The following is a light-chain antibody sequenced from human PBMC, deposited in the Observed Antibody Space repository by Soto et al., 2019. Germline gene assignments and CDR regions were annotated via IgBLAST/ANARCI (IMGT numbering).Light chain of an antibody. CDR2: EGN. Sequence: QSVLTQPASVSGSPGQSITISCTGSSSDVGNNHLVSWYQHHPGKAPKLMIYEGNKRPSGVPNRFSGSKSGNTASLTISGLQAEDEADYYCCSFAGSRTWVFGGGTKLTVL. V-gene: IGLV2-23*01. CDR3: CSFAGSRTWV. CDR1: SSDVGNNHL. J-gene: IGLJ3*02.